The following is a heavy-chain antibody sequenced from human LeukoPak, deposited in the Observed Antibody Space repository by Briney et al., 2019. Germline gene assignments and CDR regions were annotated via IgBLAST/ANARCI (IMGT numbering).Heavy chain of an antibody. V-gene: IGHV3-23*01. J-gene: IGHJ4*02. CDR3: AKEQFRGSYQGSDY. CDR1: GFIFDNYD. D-gene: IGHD1-26*01. Sequence: GGSLRLSCVASGFIFDNYDMNWVRQAPGKGLEWVSGTSGSGGSTNYADSVKGRFIISRDNSKNMLYLQMSSLRAEDTAVYYCAKEQFRGSYQGSDYWGQGTLVTVSS. CDR2: TSGSGGST.